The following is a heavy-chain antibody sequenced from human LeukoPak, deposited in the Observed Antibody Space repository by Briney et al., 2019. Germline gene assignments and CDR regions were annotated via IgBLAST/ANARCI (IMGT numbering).Heavy chain of an antibody. V-gene: IGHV3-21*01. CDR2: IIGSNGYI. Sequence: GGPLRLSCAASGFTFSSYTMKWVRQAPGKGLEWVSSIIGSNGYISYADSVKGRFTISRDNAKKSLYLQMTCLTAEDTAVYYCARDRGAYCGGDCYLGFDYWGRGTLVTVSS. D-gene: IGHD2-21*02. J-gene: IGHJ4*01. CDR3: ARDRGAYCGGDCYLGFDY. CDR1: GFTFSSYT.